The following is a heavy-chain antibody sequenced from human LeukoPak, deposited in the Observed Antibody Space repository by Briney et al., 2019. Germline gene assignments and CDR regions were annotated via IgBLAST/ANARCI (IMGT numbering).Heavy chain of an antibody. CDR3: AKVNSGSYYGYFDY. D-gene: IGHD1-26*01. CDR2: SWYDGSKS. J-gene: IGHJ4*02. V-gene: IGHV3-33*06. Sequence: GGSLRLSCTASGYRFSDHGIHWVRQAPGKGLEWVAISWYDGSKSYFVDSVKGRFTISRDNSKNTLYLQMNSLRAEDAAIYYCAKVNSGSYYGYFDYWGQGTLVTVSS. CDR1: GYRFSDHG.